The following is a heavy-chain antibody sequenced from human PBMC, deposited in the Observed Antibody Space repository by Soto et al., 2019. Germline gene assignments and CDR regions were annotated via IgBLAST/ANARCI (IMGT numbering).Heavy chain of an antibody. J-gene: IGHJ4*02. V-gene: IGHV1-8*01. CDR1: RYTFISYD. CDR3: ARSPSWETTVAPYYFDY. D-gene: IGHD4-4*01. Sequence: QVQLVQSGAEVKKPGASVKVSCKASRYTFISYDINWVRQATGQGLEWMGWMNAKSANTGYAQNFQGRVTMTRNTSRSTAYMELSSVRYEDTAVYYCARSPSWETTVAPYYFDYWGQGTLVTVSS. CDR2: MNAKSANT.